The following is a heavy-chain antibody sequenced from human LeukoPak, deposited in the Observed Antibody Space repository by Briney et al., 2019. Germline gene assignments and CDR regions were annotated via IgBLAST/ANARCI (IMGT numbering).Heavy chain of an antibody. D-gene: IGHD6-13*01. CDR1: GGSISSYY. CDR3: ARHGSSWYYFDY. CDR2: IYTSGHFYTSGST. J-gene: IGHJ4*02. Sequence: KSSETLSLTCTVSGGSISSYYWSWIRQSPGKGLEWIGYIYTSGHFYTSGSTSYNPSLKSRVTISADTSKNQFSLKLTSVTAADTAVYYCARHGSSWYYFDYWGQGTPVTVSS. V-gene: IGHV4-4*09.